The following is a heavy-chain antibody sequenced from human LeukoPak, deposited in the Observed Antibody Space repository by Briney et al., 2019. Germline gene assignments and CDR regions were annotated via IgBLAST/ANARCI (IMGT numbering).Heavy chain of an antibody. Sequence: GGSLRLSCAASGFTFSSYGMHWVRQAPGKGLEWVAVIWYDGSNKYYADSVKGRFTISRDNSKSTLYLQMNSLRAEDTAVYYCARGSVYYYYGMDVWGQGTTVTVSS. J-gene: IGHJ6*02. CDR3: ARGSVYYYYGMDV. CDR2: IWYDGSNK. D-gene: IGHD6-6*01. V-gene: IGHV3-33*01. CDR1: GFTFSSYG.